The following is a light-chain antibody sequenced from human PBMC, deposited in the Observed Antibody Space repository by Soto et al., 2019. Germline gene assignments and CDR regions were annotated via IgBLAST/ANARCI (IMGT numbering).Light chain of an antibody. CDR3: QQYNNWPIT. Sequence: EIVLTQSPGTLSLSPGERATLSCRATQSVTITNLAWYQQKPGQAPRLLIYGASTRATGIPARFSGSGSGTEFTLTISSLQSEDFAVYYCQQYNNWPITFGQGTRLEIK. J-gene: IGKJ5*01. V-gene: IGKV3-15*01. CDR1: QSVTITN. CDR2: GAS.